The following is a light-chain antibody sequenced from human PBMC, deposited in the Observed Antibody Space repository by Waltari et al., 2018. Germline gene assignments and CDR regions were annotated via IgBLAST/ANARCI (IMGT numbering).Light chain of an antibody. CDR3: QQYSNWFT. J-gene: IGKJ3*01. CDR2: AVS. V-gene: IGKV3D-20*02. Sequence: EIVLTQSPATLSLSPGERATLSCRASQRVSSSLARYQQKPGQAPRLLIYAVSSRATGIPDRFSGSGSGTDFSLTISSLEPEDFAVYYCQQYSNWFTFAPGTKLDI. CDR1: QRVSSS.